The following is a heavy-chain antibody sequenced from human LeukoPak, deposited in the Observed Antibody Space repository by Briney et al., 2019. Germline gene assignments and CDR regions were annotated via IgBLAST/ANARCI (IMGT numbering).Heavy chain of an antibody. V-gene: IGHV4-59*12. J-gene: IGHJ4*02. D-gene: IGHD5-12*01. CDR2: IYYSGST. CDR3: ARIVTTTYYFDD. Sequence: SETLSLTCTVSGGSISSYYWSWIRQPPGKGLEWIGYIYYSGSTNYNPSLMSRVTISIDKSKNQFSLRLSSVTAADTAVYYCARIVTTTYYFDDWGPGTLVSVSS. CDR1: GGSISSYY.